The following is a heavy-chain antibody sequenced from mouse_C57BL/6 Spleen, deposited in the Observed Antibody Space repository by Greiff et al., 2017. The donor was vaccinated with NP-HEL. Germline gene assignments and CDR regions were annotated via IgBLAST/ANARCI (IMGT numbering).Heavy chain of an antibody. CDR2: INSDGGST. D-gene: IGHD2-4*01. Sequence: DVKLVESGGGLVQPGESLKLSCESNEYEFPSHDMSWVRKTPEKRLELVAAINSDGGSTYYPDTMERRFIISRDNTKKTLYLQMSSLRSEDTALYYCARQGLRSYWYFDVWGTGTTVTVSS. V-gene: IGHV5-2*01. CDR3: ARQGLRSYWYFDV. J-gene: IGHJ1*03. CDR1: EYEFPSHD.